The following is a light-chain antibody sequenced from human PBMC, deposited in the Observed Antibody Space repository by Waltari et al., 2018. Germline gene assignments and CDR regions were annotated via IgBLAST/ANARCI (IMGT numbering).Light chain of an antibody. CDR1: NIGSNS. Sequence: SYVVTQSPSVSVAPGRTARITCGGDNIGSNSVNWYQQRPGQAPVLVISYDSDRPSGIPERFSGSNSGNTATLTISWVEAEDEADYYCLVWHSTIDHQGVFGGGTKLTVL. J-gene: IGLJ2*01. CDR2: YDS. CDR3: LVWHSTIDHQGV. V-gene: IGLV3-21*04.